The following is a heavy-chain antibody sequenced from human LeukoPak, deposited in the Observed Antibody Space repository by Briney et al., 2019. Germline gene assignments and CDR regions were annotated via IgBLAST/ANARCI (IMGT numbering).Heavy chain of an antibody. CDR3: AKWGPYSSGWYFSYFDY. D-gene: IGHD6-19*01. CDR2: IKQDGSQE. CDR1: RFTLSTYW. V-gene: IGHV3-7*01. Sequence: GGSLRLSCAASRFTLSTYWMSWVRQAPGKGLEWVAHIKQDGSQEYYVDSVKGRFTISRDSAKNSLYLQMNSLRAEDTAVYYCAKWGPYSSGWYFSYFDYWGQGTLVTVSS. J-gene: IGHJ4*02.